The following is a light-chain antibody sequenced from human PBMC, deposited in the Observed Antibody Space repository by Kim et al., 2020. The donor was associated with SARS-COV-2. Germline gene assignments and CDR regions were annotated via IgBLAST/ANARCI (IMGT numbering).Light chain of an antibody. V-gene: IGLV3-21*04. CDR3: QVWDSDSDHPV. CDR2: YDS. Sequence: APGGTARITCGGDNIGDKSVHWHQQRPGRAPVLVMYYDSDRPSGIPERFVGSNSGNTATLTISRVEDGDEADYYCQVWDSDSDHPVFGGGTKVTVL. J-gene: IGLJ2*01. CDR1: NIGDKS.